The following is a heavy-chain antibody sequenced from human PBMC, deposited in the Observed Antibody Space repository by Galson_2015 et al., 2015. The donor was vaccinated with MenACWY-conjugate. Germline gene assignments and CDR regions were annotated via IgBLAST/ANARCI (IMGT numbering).Heavy chain of an antibody. CDR1: GFTFGTSG. Sequence: ALRLSCAASGFTFGTSGMNWVRPAPGKGLEWDSYISSSSSTIYYADSVKGQCTISRDNAKNSLYLQMNTLRDEDTAVYYCARVPGYSYGYYDWWGQGTLVTVSS. J-gene: IGHJ4*02. V-gene: IGHV3-48*02. CDR2: ISSSSSTI. CDR3: ARVPGYSYGYYDW. D-gene: IGHD5-18*01.